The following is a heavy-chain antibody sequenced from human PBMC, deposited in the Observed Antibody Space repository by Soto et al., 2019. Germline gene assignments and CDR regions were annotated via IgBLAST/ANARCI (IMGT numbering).Heavy chain of an antibody. CDR2: IDPRSGGT. J-gene: IGHJ4*02. Sequence: ASVKVSCKVSGYPFTTYYIHWVRQAPGQGLEWMGWIDPRSGGTVYEQKFQGRVTMTRDTSISTVYMDLSGLTSDDTALYYCATDDYGIFPYWGQGSMVTVYS. CDR3: ATDDYGIFPY. V-gene: IGHV1-2*02. D-gene: IGHD3-10*01. CDR1: GYPFTTYY.